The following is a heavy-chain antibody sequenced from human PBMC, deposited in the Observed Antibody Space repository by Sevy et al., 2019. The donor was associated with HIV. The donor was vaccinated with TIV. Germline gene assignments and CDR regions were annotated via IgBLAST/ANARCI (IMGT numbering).Heavy chain of an antibody. Sequence: GGSLRLSCAASGFTFSNYGMHWVRQAPGKGLEWVAVIWNDGSNKYYADSVKGRFTISRDNSKNTLYLQMNSLRVEDTAVYYCAKTIAAAGTGYYFDYWGQGTLVTVSS. J-gene: IGHJ4*02. CDR2: IWNDGSNK. CDR3: AKTIAAAGTGYYFDY. D-gene: IGHD6-13*01. CDR1: GFTFSNYG. V-gene: IGHV3-33*06.